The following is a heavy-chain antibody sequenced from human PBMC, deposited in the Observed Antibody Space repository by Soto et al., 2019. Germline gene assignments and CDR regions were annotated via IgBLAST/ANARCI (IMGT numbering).Heavy chain of an antibody. V-gene: IGHV1-2*04. CDR2: INPNSGGT. J-gene: IGHJ4*02. CDR3: ARGVVPVLYYFDY. Sequence: ASVKVSCKASGYIFTGYYMHWVRQAPGQGLEWMGWINPNSGGTNYAQKFQGWVTMTRDTSISTAYMELSRLRSDDTAVYYCARGVVPVLYYFDYWGQGTLVTVSS. D-gene: IGHD2-15*01. CDR1: GYIFTGYY.